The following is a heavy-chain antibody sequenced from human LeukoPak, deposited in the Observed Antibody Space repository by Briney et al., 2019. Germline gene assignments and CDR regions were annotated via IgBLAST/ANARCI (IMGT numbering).Heavy chain of an antibody. CDR3: ASPPGFTIFGVVIPPD. D-gene: IGHD3-3*01. CDR2: IYDSGST. CDR1: GGSISSGGYS. Sequence: SQTLSLTCAVSGGSISSGGYSWSWIRQPPGKGLEWIGYIYDSGSTYYNPSLKSRVTMSVDRSKNQFSLKLSSVTAADTAVYYCASPPGFTIFGVVIPPDWGQGTLVTVSS. V-gene: IGHV4-30-2*01. J-gene: IGHJ4*02.